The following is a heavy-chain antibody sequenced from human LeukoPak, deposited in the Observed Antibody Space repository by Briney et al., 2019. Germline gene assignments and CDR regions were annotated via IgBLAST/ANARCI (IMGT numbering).Heavy chain of an antibody. CDR2: ISGSGGST. V-gene: IGHV3-23*01. J-gene: IGHJ6*03. CDR1: GFTFSSYA. CDR3: AKGNHYYYYMDV. D-gene: IGHD1-14*01. Sequence: GGSLRLSCAAPGFTFSSYAMSWVRQAPGKGLEWVSAISGSGGSTYYADSVKGRFTISRDNSKNTLYLQMNSLRAEDTAVYYCAKGNHYYYYMDVWGKGTTVTVSS.